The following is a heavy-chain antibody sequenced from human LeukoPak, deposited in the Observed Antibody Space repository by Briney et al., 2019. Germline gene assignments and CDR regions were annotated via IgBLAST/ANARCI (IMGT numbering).Heavy chain of an antibody. Sequence: PGGSLRLSCAASGFDFTIYSMNWVRQAPGKGLEWVSSISSSSSYIYYADSVKGRFTISRDNAKNSLYLQMNSLRAEDTAVYYCARDLTADSSGYFALDDAFDIWGQGTMVTVSS. J-gene: IGHJ3*02. CDR1: GFDFTIYS. CDR2: ISSSSSYI. V-gene: IGHV3-21*01. D-gene: IGHD3-22*01. CDR3: ARDLTADSSGYFALDDAFDI.